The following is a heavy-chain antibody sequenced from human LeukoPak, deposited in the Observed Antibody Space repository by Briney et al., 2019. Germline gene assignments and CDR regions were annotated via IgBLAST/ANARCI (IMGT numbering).Heavy chain of an antibody. CDR1: GGSISSSSYY. J-gene: IGHJ5*02. Sequence: SETLSLTCTVSGGSISSSSYYWGWIRQPPGKGLEWIGSIYYSGSTYYNPSLKSRVTISVDTSKNQFSLKLSSVTAADTAVYYCAEGGSGWYLNWFDPWGQGTPVTVSS. V-gene: IGHV4-39*01. CDR2: IYYSGST. CDR3: AEGGSGWYLNWFDP. D-gene: IGHD6-19*01.